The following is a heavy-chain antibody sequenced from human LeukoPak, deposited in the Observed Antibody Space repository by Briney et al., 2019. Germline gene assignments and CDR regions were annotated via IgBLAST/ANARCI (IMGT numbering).Heavy chain of an antibody. CDR1: GYSFSSYW. CDR3: VRGYCSISTCRRLHY. CDR2: IYPGDSDT. J-gene: IGHJ4*02. D-gene: IGHD2-2*01. V-gene: IGHV5-51*01. Sequence: GESLKISCKGSGYSFSSYWIGWVRQMPGKGLAWMGIIYPGDSDTRYSPSFQGQVTISADKSITTAYLQWSSLKASDTAMYYCVRGYCSISTCRRLHYWGQGTLVTVSS.